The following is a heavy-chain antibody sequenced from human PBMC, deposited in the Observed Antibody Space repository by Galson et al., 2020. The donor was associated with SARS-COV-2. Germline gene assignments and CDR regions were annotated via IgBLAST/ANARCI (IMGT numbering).Heavy chain of an antibody. CDR1: GYSISSGYY. Sequence: SETLSLTCAVSGYSISSGYYWGWIRQPPGKGLEWIGSIYHSGSTYYNPSLKRRVTISVDTSKNQFSLKLSSVTAADTAVYYCAGTVTRSWFDPWGQGTLVTVSS. J-gene: IGHJ5*02. CDR3: AGTVTRSWFDP. D-gene: IGHD4-17*01. V-gene: IGHV4-38-2*01. CDR2: IYHSGST.